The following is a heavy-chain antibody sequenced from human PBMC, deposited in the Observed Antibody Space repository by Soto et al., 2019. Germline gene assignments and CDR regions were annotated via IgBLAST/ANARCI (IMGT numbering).Heavy chain of an antibody. CDR1: CYSFTSYW. D-gene: IGHD3-10*01. Sequence: GESLKISRNGSCYSFTSYWIGWVRQMPGKGLEWMGIIYPGDSDTRYSPSFQGQVTIPADKSISTAYLQWSSLKASDTAMYYCARLSSARELTPFDYWGQGTLVTVSS. CDR3: ARLSSARELTPFDY. J-gene: IGHJ4*02. CDR2: IYPGDSDT. V-gene: IGHV5-51*01.